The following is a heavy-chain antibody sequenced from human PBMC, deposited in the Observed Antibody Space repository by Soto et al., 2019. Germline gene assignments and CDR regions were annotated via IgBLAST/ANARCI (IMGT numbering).Heavy chain of an antibody. CDR3: ARLVEYQVAGTMGAFDI. J-gene: IGHJ3*02. CDR2: IYYSGST. Sequence: SETLSLTCTVSGGSISSSSYYWGWIRQPPGKGLEWIGSIYYSGSTYYNPSLKSRVTISVDTSKNQFSLKLSSVTAADTAVYYCARLVEYQVAGTMGAFDIWGQGTMVTVSS. CDR1: GGSISSSSYY. V-gene: IGHV4-39*01. D-gene: IGHD6-19*01.